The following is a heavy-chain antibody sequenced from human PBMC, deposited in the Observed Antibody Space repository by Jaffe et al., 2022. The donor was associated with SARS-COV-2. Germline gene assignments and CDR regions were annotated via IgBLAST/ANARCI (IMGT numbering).Heavy chain of an antibody. CDR2: IDHSGNT. CDR1: GGSFTENY. Sequence: QVHLQQWGAGLLKPSETLSLTCAVYGGSFTENYWSWIRQPPGKALEWIGDIDHSGNTNSNPSLKSRVAMSLDTSKNQFSLTLTSLTAADTAVYYCARRGYTSTWYSRYFDPWGQGTLVTVSS. CDR3: ARRGYTSTWYSRYFDP. J-gene: IGHJ5*02. V-gene: IGHV4-34*02. D-gene: IGHD6-13*01.